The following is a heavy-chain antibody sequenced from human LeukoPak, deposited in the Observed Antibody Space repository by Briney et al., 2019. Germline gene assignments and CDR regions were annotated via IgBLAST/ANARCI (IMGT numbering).Heavy chain of an antibody. J-gene: IGHJ2*01. D-gene: IGHD6-13*01. Sequence: TGGSLRLSCAASGFTFSSYAMGWVRQAPGKGLEWVSLISGSGASTYYADSVKGRFTISRDDSKNTLYLQMNSLRAEDTAVYYCASRLSSNWYWYFDLWGRGTLVTVSS. CDR3: ASRLSSNWYWYFDL. CDR2: ISGSGAST. CDR1: GFTFSSYA. V-gene: IGHV3-23*01.